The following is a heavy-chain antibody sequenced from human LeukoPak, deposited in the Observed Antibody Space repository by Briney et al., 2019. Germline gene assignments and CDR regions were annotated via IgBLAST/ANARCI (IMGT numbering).Heavy chain of an antibody. V-gene: IGHV1-69*13. CDR2: IIPIFGTA. D-gene: IGHD3-16*01. CDR3: ARGMITFGGVNPYYYYYMDV. Sequence: ASVKVSCKASGGTFSSYAISWVRQAPGQGLGWMGGIIPIFGTANYAQKFQGRVTITADESTSTAYMELSSLRSEDTAVYYCARGMITFGGVNPYYYYYMDVWGKGTTVTISS. CDR1: GGTFSSYA. J-gene: IGHJ6*03.